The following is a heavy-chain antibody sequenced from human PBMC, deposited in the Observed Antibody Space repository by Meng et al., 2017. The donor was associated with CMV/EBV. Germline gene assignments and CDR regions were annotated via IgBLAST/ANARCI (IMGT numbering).Heavy chain of an antibody. J-gene: IGHJ3*02. CDR1: GGTFSSYA. Sequence: SVKVSCKASGGTFSSYAISWVRQAPGQGLEWMGGIIPILGIANYAQKFKGRVTITADKSTSTAYMELSSLRSEDTAVYYCARSGLGEGNAFDIWGQGTMVTVSS. CDR2: IIPILGIA. CDR3: ARSGLGEGNAFDI. V-gene: IGHV1-69*10. D-gene: IGHD3-16*01.